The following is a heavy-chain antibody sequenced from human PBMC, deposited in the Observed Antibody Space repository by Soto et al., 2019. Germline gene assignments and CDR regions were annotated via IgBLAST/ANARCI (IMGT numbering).Heavy chain of an antibody. D-gene: IGHD1-26*01. V-gene: IGHV4-39*02. CDR3: ERETRWGSYCLSGAFDI. J-gene: IGHJ3*02. CDR1: GGSISSSSYY. Sequence: QLQLQESGPGLVKPSETLSLTCTVSGGSISSSSYYWGWIRQPPGKGLEGIGSIYYSGSTYYNPSLNSRVTISADTSKIQCSLKLSSVTAADTDVYYCERETRWGSYCLSGAFDIWGHATMFTVS. CDR2: IYYSGST.